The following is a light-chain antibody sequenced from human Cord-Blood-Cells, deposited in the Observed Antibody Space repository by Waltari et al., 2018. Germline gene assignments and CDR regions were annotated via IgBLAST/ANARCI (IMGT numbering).Light chain of an antibody. CDR1: QSISSY. CDR3: QQSYSTPYS. V-gene: IGKV1-39*01. CDR2: AAS. Sequence: DIQTTQSPSSLSASVGDRVTLTCRASQSISSYLNWYQQKPGKAPKLLIYAASSLQSGVPSRFSGSGSGTDFTLTISSLQPEDFATYYCQQSYSTPYSFGQGTKLEIK. J-gene: IGKJ2*03.